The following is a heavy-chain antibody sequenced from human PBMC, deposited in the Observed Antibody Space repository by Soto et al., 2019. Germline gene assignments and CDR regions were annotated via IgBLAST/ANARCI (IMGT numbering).Heavy chain of an antibody. CDR1: GGSISSYY. D-gene: IGHD3-10*01. CDR2: IYYSGST. V-gene: IGHV4-59*01. Sequence: SETLSLTCTVSGGSISSYYWSWIRQPPGKGLEWIGYIYYSGSTNYNPSLKSRVTISVDTSKNQFSLKLSSVTAADTAVYYCGRDLYYYGSGSLPQYNWFDPWGQGTLVTVSS. CDR3: GRDLYYYGSGSLPQYNWFDP. J-gene: IGHJ5*02.